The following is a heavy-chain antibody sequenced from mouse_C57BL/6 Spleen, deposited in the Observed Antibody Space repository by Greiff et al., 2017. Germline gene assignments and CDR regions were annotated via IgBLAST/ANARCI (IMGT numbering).Heavy chain of an antibody. J-gene: IGHJ3*01. Sequence: QVQLKQSGAELVRPGTSVKVSCKASGYAFTNYLIEWVKQRPGQGLEWIGVINPGSGGTNYNEKFKGKATLTADKSSSTAYMQLSSLTSEDSAVYFCARSGDYDRAGFAYWGQGTLVTVSA. D-gene: IGHD2-4*01. CDR3: ARSGDYDRAGFAY. CDR1: GYAFTNYL. V-gene: IGHV1-54*01. CDR2: INPGSGGT.